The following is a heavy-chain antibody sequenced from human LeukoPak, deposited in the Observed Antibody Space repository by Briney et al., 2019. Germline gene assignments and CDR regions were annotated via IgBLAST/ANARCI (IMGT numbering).Heavy chain of an antibody. CDR1: GFTFSSYG. Sequence: PGGSLRLSCAASGFTFSSYGMHWVRQAPGKGLEWVAFIRYDGSNKYYADSVKGRFTISRDNSKNTLYLQMNSLRAEDTAVYYCANSYDSSGYAAVDYWDQGTMVTVSS. V-gene: IGHV3-30*02. CDR3: ANSYDSSGYAAVDY. J-gene: IGHJ3*01. D-gene: IGHD3-22*01. CDR2: IRYDGSNK.